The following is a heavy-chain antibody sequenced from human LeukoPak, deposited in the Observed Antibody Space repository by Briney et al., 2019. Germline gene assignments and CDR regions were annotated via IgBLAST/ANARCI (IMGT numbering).Heavy chain of an antibody. V-gene: IGHV3-53*01. J-gene: IGHJ4*02. D-gene: IGHD6-19*01. CDR1: GFTVSSKY. Sequence: PGGSLRLSCAASGFTVSSKYMSWVRQAPGKGLEWVSVIYNNGNTHYADSVKGRFTISRDNAKNSLYLQMNSLRDEDTAVYYCASGDSSGLWYWGQGTLVTVSS. CDR3: ASGDSSGLWY. CDR2: IYNNGNT.